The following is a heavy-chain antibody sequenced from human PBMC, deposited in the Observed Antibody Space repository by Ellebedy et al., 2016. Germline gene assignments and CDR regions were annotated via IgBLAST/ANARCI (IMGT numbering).Heavy chain of an antibody. J-gene: IGHJ6*02. CDR3: ARGGVYCGGDCTGMDV. CDR1: GYTFTSYG. D-gene: IGHD2-21*02. CDR2: ISAYNGNT. Sequence: ASVKVSCKASGYTFTSYGISWVRQAPGQGLEWMGRISAYNGNTNYAQKLQGRVTMTTDTSTSTAYMELRSLRSDDTAVYYCARGGVYCGGDCTGMDVWGQGTTVTVSS. V-gene: IGHV1-18*01.